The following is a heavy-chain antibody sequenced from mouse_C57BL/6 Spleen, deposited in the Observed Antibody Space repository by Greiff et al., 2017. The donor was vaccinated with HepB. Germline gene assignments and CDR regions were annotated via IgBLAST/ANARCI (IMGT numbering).Heavy chain of an antibody. D-gene: IGHD2-1*01. CDR2: IYPGDGDT. CDR1: GYAFSSSW. Sequence: VKLMESGPELVKPGASVKISCKASGYAFSSSWMNWVKQRPGKGLEWIGRIYPGDGDTNYNGKFKGKATLTADKSSSTAYMQLSSLTSEDSAVYFCARRGNYAFDYWGQGTTLTVSS. J-gene: IGHJ2*01. V-gene: IGHV1-82*01. CDR3: ARRGNYAFDY.